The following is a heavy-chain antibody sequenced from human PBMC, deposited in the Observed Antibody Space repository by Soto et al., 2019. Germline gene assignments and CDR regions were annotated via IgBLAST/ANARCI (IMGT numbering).Heavy chain of an antibody. Sequence: AASVKVSCKASGGTFSSYTISWVRQAPGQGLEWMGRIIPILGIANYAQKFQGRVTITADKSTSTAYMELSSLRSEDTAVYYCASHIVVVPAAIDYYMDVWGKGTTVTVSS. CDR3: ASHIVVVPAAIDYYMDV. CDR1: GGTFSSYT. CDR2: IIPILGIA. D-gene: IGHD2-2*01. J-gene: IGHJ6*03. V-gene: IGHV1-69*02.